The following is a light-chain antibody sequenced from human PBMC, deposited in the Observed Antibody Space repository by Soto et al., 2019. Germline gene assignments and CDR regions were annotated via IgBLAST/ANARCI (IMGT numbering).Light chain of an antibody. V-gene: IGKV3-20*01. CDR1: QSVSSSY. CDR3: QHYGSSPYT. Sequence: EIVLTQSPGTLSLSPGERATFSCRASQSVSSSYLAWYQQKPGQAPRLLIYAASSRATGILHRFSGSGSGTDFTLTISRLEPEYFVVYFCQHYGSSPYTFGQGTKLEIK. J-gene: IGKJ2*01. CDR2: AAS.